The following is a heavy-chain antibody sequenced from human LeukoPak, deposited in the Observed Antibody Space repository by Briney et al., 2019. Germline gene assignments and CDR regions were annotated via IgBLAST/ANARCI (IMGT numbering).Heavy chain of an antibody. Sequence: SETLSLTCTVSGGSISSYYWSWIRQYPGKGLEWIGYTHYSGNGYNNPSLKSRVTILVGTSESQFPLKLNSVTAADTAVYFCARAILTASGFVWHFDLWGRGTLVTVSS. V-gene: IGHV4-59*06. D-gene: IGHD3-3*01. CDR2: THYSGNG. CDR1: GGSISSYY. CDR3: ARAILTASGFVWHFDL. J-gene: IGHJ2*01.